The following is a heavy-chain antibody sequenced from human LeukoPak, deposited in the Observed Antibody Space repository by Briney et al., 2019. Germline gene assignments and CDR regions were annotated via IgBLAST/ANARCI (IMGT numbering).Heavy chain of an antibody. CDR3: VRQAGGAGGQ. CDR2: ISGNGRDI. D-gene: IGHD1-26*01. Sequence: PGGSLRLSCATSGFNFGGHYMSWVRQAPGKGPEWISYISGNGRDIAYADSVKGRFTISRDNAKNLLHLQMNSLRVEDTAVYHCVRQAGGAGGQWGQGTLIAVSS. J-gene: IGHJ4*02. V-gene: IGHV3-11*01. CDR1: GFNFGGHY.